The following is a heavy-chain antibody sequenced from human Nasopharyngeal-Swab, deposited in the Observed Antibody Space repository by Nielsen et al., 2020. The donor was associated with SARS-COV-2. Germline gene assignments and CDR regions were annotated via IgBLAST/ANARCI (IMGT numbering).Heavy chain of an antibody. V-gene: IGHV2-70*01. CDR2: IDWDDDK. CDR3: ARAQTSSWAVRYYYYMTS. Sequence: WIRQPPGKALEWLALIDWDDDKYYSTSLRTRLTISKDTSKNQVVLTMTNMDPVDTATYYCARAQTSSWAVRYYYYMTSGAKGPRSPSP. D-gene: IGHD6-13*01. J-gene: IGHJ6*03.